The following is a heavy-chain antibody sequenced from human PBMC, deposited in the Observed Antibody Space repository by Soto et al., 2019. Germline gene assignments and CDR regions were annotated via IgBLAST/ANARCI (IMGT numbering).Heavy chain of an antibody. J-gene: IGHJ4*02. Sequence: QVQLVQSGGEVRKPGASVKVSCKASGYTFTSYGVSCVRQSPGHGLEWMGWIRAYTGYTNYAQKFQGRVTITTDTSTSTAYMELRSLISDDTAVYYCASASDGYRSGWYVGYFDYWGQGTLVTVSS. CDR1: GYTFTSYG. CDR2: IRAYTGYT. D-gene: IGHD6-19*01. V-gene: IGHV1-18*04. CDR3: ASASDGYRSGWYVGYFDY.